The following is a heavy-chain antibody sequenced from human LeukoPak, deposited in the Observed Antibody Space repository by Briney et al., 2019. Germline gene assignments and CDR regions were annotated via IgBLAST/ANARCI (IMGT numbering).Heavy chain of an antibody. Sequence: GGSLRLSCAASGFTFNTYAIYWVRQAPGKGLEWVLGICGSGGCTYYADSVKGRFTISRGNSKNTVYLQMNSLTADDTAVYYCAKTTVGYSSGRYPGWPADCWGQGTLVTVS. V-gene: IGHV3-23*01. CDR1: GFTFNTYA. CDR3: AKTTVGYSSGRYPGWPADC. D-gene: IGHD6-19*01. J-gene: IGHJ4*02. CDR2: ICGSGGCT.